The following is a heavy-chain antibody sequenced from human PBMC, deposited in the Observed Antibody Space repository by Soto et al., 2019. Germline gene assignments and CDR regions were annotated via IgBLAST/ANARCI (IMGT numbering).Heavy chain of an antibody. CDR3: VKGTFSSSKVIFDY. J-gene: IGHJ4*02. V-gene: IGHV3-9*01. D-gene: IGHD2-2*01. CDR1: GFRFEDYD. CDR2: ISSNSGAI. Sequence: SLRLSCVASGFRFEDYDMHWVRQVPGKGLEWVSSISSNSGAIKYADSVKSRFSLSRDNAKNSMYLEMNSLRVEDTAFYFCVKGTFSSSKVIFDYWGQGTLVTVSS.